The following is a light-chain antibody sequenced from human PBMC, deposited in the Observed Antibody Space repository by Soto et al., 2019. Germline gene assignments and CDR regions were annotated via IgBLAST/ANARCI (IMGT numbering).Light chain of an antibody. CDR2: DAS. CDR3: QQRSNWPPALS. CDR1: QTVVGF. J-gene: IGKJ4*01. V-gene: IGKV3-11*01. Sequence: DIVLTQSPATLSLSPGERATLSCRASQTVVGFLAWYQQKPGQAPRLLIYDASKRATGIPGRFSGSGSGTDFTLTISSLEPEDFAVYYCQQRSNWPPALSFGGGTKVDIK.